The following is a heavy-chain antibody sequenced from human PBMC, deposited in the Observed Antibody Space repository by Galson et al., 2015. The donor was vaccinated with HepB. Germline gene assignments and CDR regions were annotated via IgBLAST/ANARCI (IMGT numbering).Heavy chain of an antibody. CDR3: AREVGIAAAEPAYYFDY. D-gene: IGHD6-13*01. CDR2: INPNGSIT. V-gene: IGHV1-46*04. CDR1: GYTFTSYF. J-gene: IGHJ4*02. Sequence: SVKVSCKASGYTFTSYFMHWVRQAPGQGLEWMGIINPNGSITSYTQKLQGRLTITRDTSASTAYMELSSLRSEDTAVYYCAREVGIAAAEPAYYFDYWGQGTLVTVSS.